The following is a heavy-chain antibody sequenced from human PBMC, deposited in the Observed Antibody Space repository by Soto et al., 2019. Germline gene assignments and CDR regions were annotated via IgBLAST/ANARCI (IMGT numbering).Heavy chain of an antibody. Sequence: PGGSLRLSCAASGFTFSSYAMHWVRQAPGKGLEWVAVISYDGSNKYYADSVKGRFTISRDNSKNTLYLQMNSLRAEDTAVYYCARDGYPVHGLDYWGQGTLVTVSS. J-gene: IGHJ4*02. CDR2: ISYDGSNK. D-gene: IGHD5-12*01. CDR3: ARDGYPVHGLDY. CDR1: GFTFSSYA. V-gene: IGHV3-30-3*01.